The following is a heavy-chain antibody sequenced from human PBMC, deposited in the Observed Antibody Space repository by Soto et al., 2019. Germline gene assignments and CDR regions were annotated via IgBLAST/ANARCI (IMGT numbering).Heavy chain of an antibody. CDR2: IFHSGNA. D-gene: IGHD2-15*01. J-gene: IGHJ4*01. Sequence: SETLSLTCTVSGGSIRNVYWSWIRQSPGKRLEWIGFIFHSGNAKYNPSLKSRVTISVDTSKNQFSLSLDSVTASDTAVYFCARAHAPALPFDYWGQGTLVTVSS. CDR3: ARAHAPALPFDY. CDR1: GGSIRNVY. V-gene: IGHV4-59*01.